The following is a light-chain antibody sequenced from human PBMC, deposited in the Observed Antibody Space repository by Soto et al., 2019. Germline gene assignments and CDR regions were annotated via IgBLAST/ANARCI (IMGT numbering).Light chain of an antibody. CDR3: CSYAPSRTLL. Sequence: QSALTQPASVSESPGQSITISCTGTRSDVGTYNLVTWYQQHPGKAPKLIIYEGNKRPSGVSNRFSASKSGNTASLTISGLLAEDEADYYCCSYAPSRTLLFGGGTKLTVL. CDR1: RSDVGTYNL. CDR2: EGN. V-gene: IGLV2-23*01. J-gene: IGLJ2*01.